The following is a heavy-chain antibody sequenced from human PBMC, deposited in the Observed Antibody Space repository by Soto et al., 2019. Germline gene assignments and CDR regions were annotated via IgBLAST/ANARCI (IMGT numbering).Heavy chain of an antibody. CDR1: GFTFSSYD. Sequence: EVQLVESGGGLVQPGGFLRLSCAASGFTFSSYDMHWVRQATGKGLEWVSRIDTAGDTYYPGSVKGRFTISRENAKNSLYLQMNSLRAEDTAVYYCARDRSRGWFDPWGQGTLVIVSS. V-gene: IGHV3-13*01. J-gene: IGHJ5*02. CDR2: IDTAGDT. CDR3: ARDRSRGWFDP. D-gene: IGHD6-13*01.